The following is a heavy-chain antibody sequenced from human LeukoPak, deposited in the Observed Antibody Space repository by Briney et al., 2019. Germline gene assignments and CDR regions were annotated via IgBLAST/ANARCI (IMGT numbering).Heavy chain of an antibody. J-gene: IGHJ4*02. Sequence: GGSLRLSCTASGFTFGDYAMSWVRQAPGKGMEWVGFIRSKAYGGTTEYAASVKGRFTISRDDSKIIAYLQMNSLKTEDTAVYYCTRDAPPGYHDSSGYLYWGQGTLVTVSS. D-gene: IGHD3-22*01. CDR3: TRDAPPGYHDSSGYLY. V-gene: IGHV3-49*04. CDR1: GFTFGDYA. CDR2: IRSKAYGGTT.